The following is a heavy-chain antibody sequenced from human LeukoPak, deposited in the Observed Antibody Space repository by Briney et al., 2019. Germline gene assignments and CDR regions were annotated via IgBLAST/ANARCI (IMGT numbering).Heavy chain of an antibody. J-gene: IGHJ4*02. Sequence: PGGSLRLSCAASGFTFSSYAMHWVRQAPGKGLEYVSAISSNGGSTYYADSVKGRFTISRDNPKNTLYLQMGSLRAEDMAVYYCARSKAAAGTGSRSYYFDYWGQGTLVTVSS. CDR3: ARSKAAAGTGSRSYYFDY. V-gene: IGHV3-64*02. D-gene: IGHD6-13*01. CDR1: GFTFSSYA. CDR2: ISSNGGST.